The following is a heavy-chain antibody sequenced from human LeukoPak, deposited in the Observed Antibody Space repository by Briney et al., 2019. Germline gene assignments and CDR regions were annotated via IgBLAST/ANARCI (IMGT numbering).Heavy chain of an antibody. V-gene: IGHV3-30*18. J-gene: IGHJ4*02. CDR1: GFIFSSYG. CDR2: ISYDGSNK. Sequence: TGGSLRLSCAASGFIFSSYGMHWVRQAPGKGLEWVAVISYDGSNKYYADSVKGRFTISRDNSKNTLYLQMNSLRAEDTAVYYCAKDVGGYSGYEDYWGQGTLVTVSS. D-gene: IGHD5-12*01. CDR3: AKDVGGYSGYEDY.